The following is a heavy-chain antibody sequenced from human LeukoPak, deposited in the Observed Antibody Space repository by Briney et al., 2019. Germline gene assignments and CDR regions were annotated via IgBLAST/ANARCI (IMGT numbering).Heavy chain of an antibody. CDR3: AGRGVDYYYGSGSYYGDY. CDR2: FDPEDGET. V-gene: IGHV1-24*01. Sequence: GASVKVSCKVSGYTLTELSMHWVRQAPGEGLEWMGGFDPEDGETIYAQKFQGRVTMTEDTSTDTAYMELSSLRSEDTAVYYCAGRGVDYYYGSGSYYGDYWGQGTLVTVSS. D-gene: IGHD3-10*01. CDR1: GYTLTELS. J-gene: IGHJ4*02.